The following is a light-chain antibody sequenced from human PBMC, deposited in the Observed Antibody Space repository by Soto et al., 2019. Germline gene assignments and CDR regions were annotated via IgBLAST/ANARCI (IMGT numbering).Light chain of an antibody. V-gene: IGKV1-39*01. CDR3: QQTHAVPLP. J-gene: IGKJ5*01. CDR2: GAS. Sequence: DVQMTQSPSSLSASVGVRFTITCRASQPISNYLNWYQQKAGEAPKVLIFGASSLQTGVPSKFSGSGYGTDFTLIINNLHPDDFATYYCQQTHAVPLPFGQGTRLEIK. CDR1: QPISNY.